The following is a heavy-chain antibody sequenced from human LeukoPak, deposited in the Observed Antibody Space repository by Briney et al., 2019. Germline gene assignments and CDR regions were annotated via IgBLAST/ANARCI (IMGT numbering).Heavy chain of an antibody. V-gene: IGHV1-2*02. CDR2: INPNSGGT. D-gene: IGHD2-2*01. J-gene: IGHJ1*01. Sequence: ASVKVSCKASGYTFTGYYMHWVRQAPGQGLEWMGWINPNSGGTNYAQKFQGRVTMTRDTSISTAYMELSRLRSDDTAVYYCARPVCSSTSCYLYFQHWGQGTLVTVSS. CDR1: GYTFTGYY. CDR3: ARPVCSSTSCYLYFQH.